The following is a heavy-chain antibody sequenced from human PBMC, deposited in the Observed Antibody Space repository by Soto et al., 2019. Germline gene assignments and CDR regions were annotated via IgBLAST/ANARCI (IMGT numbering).Heavy chain of an antibody. CDR1: GYTFATNW. V-gene: IGHV5-51*01. J-gene: IGHJ4*02. Sequence: GESLKISCKGSGYTFATNWIGWVRQTPGKGLEWMGIIYPGDSDTRYSPSFQGQVTISADKSISTAYLQWTSLKASDTAMYYCASKTPVVTGFDYWGQGTLVTVYS. D-gene: IGHD2-21*02. CDR3: ASKTPVVTGFDY. CDR2: IYPGDSDT.